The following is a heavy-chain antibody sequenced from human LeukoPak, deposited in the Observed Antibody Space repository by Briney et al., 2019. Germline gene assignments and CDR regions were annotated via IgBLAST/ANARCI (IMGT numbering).Heavy chain of an antibody. CDR1: GYSISSSYY. V-gene: IGHV4-38-2*02. CDR2: IYHSGST. J-gene: IGHJ5*02. Sequence: SETLSLTCTVSGYSISSSYYWGWIRQPPGKGLEWIGSIYHSGSTYYNPSLKSRVTISVDTSKNQFSLKLSSVTAADTAVYYCARDRVKWELLSWFDPWGQGTLVTVSS. D-gene: IGHD1-26*01. CDR3: ARDRVKWELLSWFDP.